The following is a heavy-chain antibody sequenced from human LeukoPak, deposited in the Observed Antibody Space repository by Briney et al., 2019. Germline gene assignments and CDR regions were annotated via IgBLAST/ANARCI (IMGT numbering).Heavy chain of an antibody. J-gene: IGHJ4*02. CDR2: ISGSGSNT. Sequence: PPGGSLRLSCAASGFTFSSYAMSWVRQAPGKGLEWVSAISGSGSNTYYADSVKGRFTISRDNSKNTLYLQMNSLRAEDTAVYYCARHVVGVGFDYWGQGTLVTVSS. D-gene: IGHD3-22*01. CDR1: GFTFSSYA. V-gene: IGHV3-23*01. CDR3: ARHVVGVGFDY.